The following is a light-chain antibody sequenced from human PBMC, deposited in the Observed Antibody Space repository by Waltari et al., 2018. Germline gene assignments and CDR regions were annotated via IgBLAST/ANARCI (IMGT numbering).Light chain of an antibody. CDR1: KIGSKS. CDR2: YDS. V-gene: IGLV3-21*04. J-gene: IGLJ2*01. CDR3: LVWHSTSDHHGV. Sequence: SYVVTQSPSVSVAPGETARITCGGEKIGSKSVHWFQQRPGQAPVLVISYDSDRPSGIPERFSGSNSGNTATLTISWVEAEDEADYYCLVWHSTSDHHGVFGGGTKLTVL.